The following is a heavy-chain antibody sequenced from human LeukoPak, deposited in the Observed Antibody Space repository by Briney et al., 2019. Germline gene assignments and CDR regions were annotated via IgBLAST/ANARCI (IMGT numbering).Heavy chain of an antibody. J-gene: IGHJ5*02. Sequence: PGGSLRLSCAASGFTFSSYGMHWVRQAPGKGLEWVAVIWYDGSNKYYADSVKGRFTISRDNSKNTLYLQMNSLRAEDTAVYYCVGGGGRGQNWFDPWGQGTLVTVSS. CDR3: VGGGGRGQNWFDP. V-gene: IGHV3-33*01. CDR2: IWYDGSNK. CDR1: GFTFSSYG. D-gene: IGHD2-15*01.